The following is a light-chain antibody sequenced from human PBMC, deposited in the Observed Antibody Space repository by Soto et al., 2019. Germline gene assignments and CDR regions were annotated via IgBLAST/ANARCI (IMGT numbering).Light chain of an antibody. CDR1: SSDVGGYNY. V-gene: IGLV2-14*01. CDR3: SSYTSSSTPLYV. CDR2: EVS. J-gene: IGLJ1*01. Sequence: QSVLTQPASVSGSPGQSITISCTGTSSDVGGYNYVSWYQQHPGNAPKLMIYEVSNRPSGVSNRFSGSKSGNTASLTISGLQAEDEADYYCSSYTSSSTPLYVFGTGTKVTVL.